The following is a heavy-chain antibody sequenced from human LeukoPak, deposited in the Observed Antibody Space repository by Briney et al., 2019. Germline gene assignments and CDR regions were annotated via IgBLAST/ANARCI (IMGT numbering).Heavy chain of an antibody. Sequence: PSETLSLTCAVYGGSFSGYYWSRIRQPPGKGLEWIGEINHSGSTNYNPSLKSRVTISVDTSKNQFSLKLSSVTAADTAVYYCARVSGGNLLDYWGQGTLVTVSS. D-gene: IGHD4-23*01. V-gene: IGHV4-34*01. CDR2: INHSGST. CDR3: ARVSGGNLLDY. CDR1: GGSFSGYY. J-gene: IGHJ4*02.